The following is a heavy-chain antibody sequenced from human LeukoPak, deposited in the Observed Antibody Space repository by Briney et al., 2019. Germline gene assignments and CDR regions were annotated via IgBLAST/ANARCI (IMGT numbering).Heavy chain of an antibody. CDR2: IYYSGST. D-gene: IGHD2/OR15-2a*01. V-gene: IGHV4-39*01. CDR1: GGSISSSSYY. Sequence: PSETLSLTCTVSGGSISSSSYYWGWICQPPGKGLEWIGSIYYSGSTYYNPSLKSRVTISVDTSKNQFSLKLSSVTAADTAVYYCARSLMTLSDAFDIWGQGTMVTVSS. J-gene: IGHJ3*02. CDR3: ARSLMTLSDAFDI.